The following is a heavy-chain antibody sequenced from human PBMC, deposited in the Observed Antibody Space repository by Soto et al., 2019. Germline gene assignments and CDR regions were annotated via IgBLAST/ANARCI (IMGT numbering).Heavy chain of an antibody. CDR2: ISGSGGST. V-gene: IGHV3-23*01. Sequence: PGGSLRLSCAASGFTFSSYAMSWVRQAPGKGLEWVSAISGSGGSTYYADSVKGRFTISRDNSKNTLYLQMNSLRAEDTAVYYCARGGTVTVTTYGDAFDIWGQGTMVTVSS. J-gene: IGHJ3*02. D-gene: IGHD4-17*01. CDR1: GFTFSSYA. CDR3: ARGGTVTVTTYGDAFDI.